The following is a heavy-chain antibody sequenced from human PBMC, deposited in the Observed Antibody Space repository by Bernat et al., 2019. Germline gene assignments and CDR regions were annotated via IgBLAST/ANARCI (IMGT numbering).Heavy chain of an antibody. CDR1: GFTFSDYY. V-gene: IGHV3-11*06. J-gene: IGHJ5*02. CDR3: ARVVGAAYNWFDP. Sequence: VQLVESGGGLVKPGGSLRLSCAASGFTFSDYYMSWIRQAPGKGLEWVSYISSSSSYTNYADSVKGRFTISRDNAKNSLYLQMNSLRAEDTAVYYCARVVGAAYNWFDPWGQGTLVTVSS. CDR2: ISSSSSYT. D-gene: IGHD1-26*01.